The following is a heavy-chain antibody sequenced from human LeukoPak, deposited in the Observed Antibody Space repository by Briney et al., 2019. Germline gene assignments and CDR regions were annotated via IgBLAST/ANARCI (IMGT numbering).Heavy chain of an antibody. D-gene: IGHD4-11*01. CDR1: GYTFTNYY. CDR2: FNPSSGST. CDR3: ARASLGYSDYGWFDP. V-gene: IGHV1-46*01. J-gene: IGHJ5*02. Sequence: ASVKVSCTASGYTFTNYYLHWVRQAPGQGPELMGTFNPSSGSTRYAQKFQGRVTMTRGTSTSTVYMELSSLRSEDTAVYYCARASLGYSDYGWFDPWGQGTLVTVSS.